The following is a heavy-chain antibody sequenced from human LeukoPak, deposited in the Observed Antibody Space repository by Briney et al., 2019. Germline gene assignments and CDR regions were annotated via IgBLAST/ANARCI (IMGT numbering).Heavy chain of an antibody. Sequence: ASVKVSCKTSGYTFADYGISWVRQAPGQGLESMGWISAYNGNTNYVQKFQGRVTMTIDETTNTAYLELKNLRSDDTAVYYCARSPLYYNVLSGQSNWFDPWGQGTLVTVSS. CDR1: GYTFADYG. CDR3: ARSPLYYNVLSGQSNWFDP. CDR2: ISAYNGNT. V-gene: IGHV1-18*04. J-gene: IGHJ5*02. D-gene: IGHD3-3*01.